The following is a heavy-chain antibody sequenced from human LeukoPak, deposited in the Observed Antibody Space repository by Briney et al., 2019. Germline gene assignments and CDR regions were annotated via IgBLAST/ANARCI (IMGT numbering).Heavy chain of an antibody. Sequence: SETLSLTCTVSGGSISSGSYYWSWIRQPAGKGLEWIGRIYTSGSTNYNPSLKSRVTISVDTSKSQFSLKLSSVTAADTAVYYCARGGHYDILTGAAFGIWGQGTMVTVSS. CDR1: GGSISSGSYY. J-gene: IGHJ3*02. D-gene: IGHD3-9*01. CDR3: ARGGHYDILTGAAFGI. V-gene: IGHV4-61*02. CDR2: IYTSGST.